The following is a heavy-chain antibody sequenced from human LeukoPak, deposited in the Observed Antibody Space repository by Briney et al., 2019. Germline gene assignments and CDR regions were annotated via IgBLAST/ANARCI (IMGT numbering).Heavy chain of an antibody. CDR3: ASYSSSWSFDY. J-gene: IGHJ4*02. CDR1: GFTSSSYA. V-gene: IGHV3-30-3*01. Sequence: PGGSLRLSCAASGFTSSSYAMHRGRQAPRKGLERVSVISYVGSNKYYADSVKGRFTISRDNSKNTLYLQMNSLRAEDTAVYYCASYSSSWSFDYWGQGTLVTVSS. CDR2: ISYVGSNK. D-gene: IGHD6-13*01.